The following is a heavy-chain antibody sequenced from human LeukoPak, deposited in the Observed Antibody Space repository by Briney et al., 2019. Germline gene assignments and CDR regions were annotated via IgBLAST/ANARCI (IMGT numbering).Heavy chain of an antibody. CDR3: ARSDYYDSSGFPDY. CDR2: INPNSGGT. Sequence: ASVKVSCKASGYTFTGYYTHWVRQAPGQGLEWMGWINPNSGGTNYVQKFQGRVTMTRDTSIGTAYMELSRLRSDDTAVYYCARSDYYDSSGFPDYWGQGTLVTVSS. J-gene: IGHJ4*02. CDR1: GYTFTGYY. V-gene: IGHV1-2*02. D-gene: IGHD3-22*01.